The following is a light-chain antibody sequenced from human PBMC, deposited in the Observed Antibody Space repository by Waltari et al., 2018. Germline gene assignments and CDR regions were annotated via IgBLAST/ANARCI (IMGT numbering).Light chain of an antibody. CDR2: EVT. CDR3: CFYTSRFYV. J-gene: IGLJ1*01. CDR1: SSDVGTNNR. V-gene: IGLV2-18*01. Sequence: QSALTQPPSVSGTPGPSVTISCTGTSSDVGTNNRVSWYQQSPGSAPKLLIYEVTNRPSGVPDRFSGTKSGNTASLTISGLQAEDEADYYCCFYTSRFYVFGPGTKVTVL.